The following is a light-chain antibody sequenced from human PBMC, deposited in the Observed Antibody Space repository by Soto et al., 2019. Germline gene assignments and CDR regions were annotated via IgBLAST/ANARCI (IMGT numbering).Light chain of an antibody. Sequence: QSALTQPPSASGSPGQSVTISCTGTSSDVGGYNYVSWYQQHPGKAPKLMIFEVSNRPSGVSNRFSGSKSGNTASLTISGLQAEDEADDYCSSYTSSSRVFGTGTKLTVL. V-gene: IGLV2-14*01. CDR1: SSDVGGYNY. J-gene: IGLJ1*01. CDR2: EVS. CDR3: SSYTSSSRV.